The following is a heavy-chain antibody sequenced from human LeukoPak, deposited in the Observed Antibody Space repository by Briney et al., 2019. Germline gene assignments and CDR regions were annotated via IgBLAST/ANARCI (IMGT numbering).Heavy chain of an antibody. V-gene: IGHV3-23*01. CDR1: GFTFSGYA. D-gene: IGHD3-10*01. CDR3: AKSLRGRETSSFDY. J-gene: IGHJ4*02. Sequence: PGGSLRLSCAVSGFTFSGYAMSWVRQAPGKGLEWVSVISGSGGSTYHADSVKGRFTISRDNSKNTLYLQMNGLRAEDTAVYYCAKSLRGRETSSFDYWGQGTLVTVSS. CDR2: ISGSGGST.